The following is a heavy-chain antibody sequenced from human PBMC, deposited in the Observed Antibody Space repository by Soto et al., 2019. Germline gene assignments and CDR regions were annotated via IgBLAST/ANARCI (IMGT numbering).Heavy chain of an antibody. Sequence: EVPLVESGGGLVQPGGSLRLSCAASGFSLRGYSMSWVRQAPGKGLEWVSYISGTGSSIYADSVKGRFTISRDNAKNSVYLQMNSLGDDDTAVYYCARGAGYGDYGGYWGQGTLVTVSS. D-gene: IGHD4-17*01. CDR2: ISGTGSSI. V-gene: IGHV3-48*02. CDR1: GFSLRGYS. J-gene: IGHJ4*02. CDR3: ARGAGYGDYGGY.